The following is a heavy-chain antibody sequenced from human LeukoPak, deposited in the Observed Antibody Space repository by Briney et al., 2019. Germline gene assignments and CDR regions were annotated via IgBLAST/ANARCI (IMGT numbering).Heavy chain of an antibody. Sequence: ASVKVSCKASGGTFSGYAISWVRQAPGQGLEWMGGIIPIFGTANYAQKFQGRVTITADESTSTAYMELSSLRSEDTAVYYCARGDIAADWFDPWGQGTLVTVSS. CDR1: GGTFSGYA. D-gene: IGHD6-13*01. J-gene: IGHJ5*02. CDR2: IIPIFGTA. V-gene: IGHV1-69*13. CDR3: ARGDIAADWFDP.